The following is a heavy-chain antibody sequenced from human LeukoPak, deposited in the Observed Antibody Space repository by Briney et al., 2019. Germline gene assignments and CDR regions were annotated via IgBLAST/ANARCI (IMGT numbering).Heavy chain of an antibody. Sequence: PGGSLRLSCAASKFAFSSYAMSWVRQAPGKGLEWVSAISGSGGSTYYADSVKGRFTISRDNSKNTLYLQMNSLRAEDTAVYYCAKWGSSWPYYSDYWGQGTLVTVSS. D-gene: IGHD6-13*01. J-gene: IGHJ4*02. V-gene: IGHV3-23*01. CDR1: KFAFSSYA. CDR2: ISGSGGST. CDR3: AKWGSSWPYYSDY.